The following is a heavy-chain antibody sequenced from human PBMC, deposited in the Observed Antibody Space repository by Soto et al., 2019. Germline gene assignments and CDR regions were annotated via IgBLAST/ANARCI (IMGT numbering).Heavy chain of an antibody. CDR2: IYHSGGT. Sequence: SETLSLTCTVSGGSISSGDFYWSWIRQPPGKGLEWIGYIYHSGGTYYNPSLGSRVTISVDTSKNQFSLKLSSVTAADTAVYYCARERRCCNSSRCYGHDSWGKGTLVTVSS. CDR1: GGSISSGDFY. J-gene: IGHJ4*02. V-gene: IGHV4-30-4*02. D-gene: IGHD2-2*01. CDR3: ARERRCCNSSRCYGHDS.